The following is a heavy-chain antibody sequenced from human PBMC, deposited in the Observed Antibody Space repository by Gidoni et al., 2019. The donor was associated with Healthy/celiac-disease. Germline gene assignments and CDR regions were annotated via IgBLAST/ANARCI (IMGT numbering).Heavy chain of an antibody. CDR1: GFTFLSYW. J-gene: IGHJ6*02. CDR3: AGSIAAAGTYYYYGMDV. CDR2: IKKDGSEK. V-gene: IGHV3-7*01. D-gene: IGHD6-13*01. Sequence: EVQLVASGGGLVLPGGSLRLLCASSGFTFLSYWMSWVRQAQGKGLEWVANIKKDGSEKDDVDSGKGRFTRSRDNAKNSLYLQMNSLSAEETAVYYCAGSIAAAGTYYYYGMDVWGQGTTVTVSS.